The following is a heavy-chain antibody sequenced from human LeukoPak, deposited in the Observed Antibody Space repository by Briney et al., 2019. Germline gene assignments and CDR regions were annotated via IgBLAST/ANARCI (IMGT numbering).Heavy chain of an antibody. V-gene: IGHV3-30*18. Sequence: PGASLRLSCAASGFTFSSYAMSWVRQAPGKGLEWVAVISYDGSNKYYADSVKGRFTISRDNSKNTLYLQMNSLRAEDTAVYYCAKDPVGGVIVYYFDYWGQGTLVTVSS. CDR2: ISYDGSNK. J-gene: IGHJ4*02. CDR1: GFTFSSYA. D-gene: IGHD3-16*02. CDR3: AKDPVGGVIVYYFDY.